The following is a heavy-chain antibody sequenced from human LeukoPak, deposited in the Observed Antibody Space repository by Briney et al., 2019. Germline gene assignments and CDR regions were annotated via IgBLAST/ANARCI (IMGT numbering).Heavy chain of an antibody. V-gene: IGHV1-2*02. D-gene: IGHD3-22*01. J-gene: IGHJ4*02. Sequence: GASVKVSCKASGYTFNGYYMHWVRQAPGQGLEWMGWINPNSGGTNYAQKFQGRVTMTRDTSISTAYMELSRLRSDDTAVYYCARDLGIRGYYSAFDYWGQGTLVTVSS. CDR1: GYTFNGYY. CDR2: INPNSGGT. CDR3: ARDLGIRGYYSAFDY.